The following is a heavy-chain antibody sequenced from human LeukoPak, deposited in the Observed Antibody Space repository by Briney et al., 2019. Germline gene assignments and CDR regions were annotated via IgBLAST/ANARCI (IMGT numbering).Heavy chain of an antibody. J-gene: IGHJ6*02. Sequence: GGSLRLSCAASGFIFSTYWMHWVRQAPGKGLVWVSRINSDGSSTSYADSVKGRFTISRDNAKNTLYLEMNSLRDEDTAVYYCARDDYGARDVWGQGTTVTVSS. CDR1: GFIFSTYW. V-gene: IGHV3-74*01. D-gene: IGHD4-17*01. CDR2: INSDGSST. CDR3: ARDDYGARDV.